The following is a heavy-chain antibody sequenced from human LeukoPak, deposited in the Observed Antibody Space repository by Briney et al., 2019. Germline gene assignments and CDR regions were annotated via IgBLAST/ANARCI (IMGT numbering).Heavy chain of an antibody. CDR3: AKVRSGWYDY. Sequence: GGSLRLSCAASGFTFTDYYMGWIRQAPGKGLEWVSYISSRGTTSSYADSVKGRFTISRDNAKNTLFLQMNSLRAEDTAVYYCAKVRSGWYDYWGQGTLVTVSS. D-gene: IGHD6-19*01. V-gene: IGHV3-11*01. CDR1: GFTFTDYY. CDR2: ISSRGTTS. J-gene: IGHJ4*02.